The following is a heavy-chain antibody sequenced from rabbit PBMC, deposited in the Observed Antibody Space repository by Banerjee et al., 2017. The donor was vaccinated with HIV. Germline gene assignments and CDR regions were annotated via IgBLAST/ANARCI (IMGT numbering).Heavy chain of an antibody. D-gene: IGHD4-1*01. Sequence: QEQLEESGGGLVQPEGSLPLTCTAYGFDLIYNYYMCWVRQAPGKGLEWIGYIYTNSDVAVSASWAKGRFTISKTSSTTVTLQMTNLTAADTATYFCARGSDWGTRLVLWGPGTLVTVS. J-gene: IGHJ3*01. V-gene: IGHV1S45*01. CDR3: ARGSDWGTRLVL. CDR1: GFDLIYNYY. CDR2: IYTNSDVAV.